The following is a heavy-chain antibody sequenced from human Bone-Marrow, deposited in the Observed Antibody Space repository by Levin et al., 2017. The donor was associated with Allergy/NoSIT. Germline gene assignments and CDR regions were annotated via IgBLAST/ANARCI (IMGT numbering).Heavy chain of an antibody. CDR2: VHYSGRN. Sequence: SETLSLTCTVSGGSMDNSYLNWIRQPPGKGPEWIGNVHYSGRNNYNPSLKNRVSISVDRSKTQFSLKLTSVTAADTAVYYCANQKLVSSWFDPWGQGTLVLVSS. V-gene: IGHV4-59*01. J-gene: IGHJ5*02. D-gene: IGHD2-8*01. CDR1: GGSMDNSY. CDR3: ANQKLVSSWFDP.